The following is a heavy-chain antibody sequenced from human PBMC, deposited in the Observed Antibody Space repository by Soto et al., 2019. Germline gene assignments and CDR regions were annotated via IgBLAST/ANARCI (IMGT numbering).Heavy chain of an antibody. CDR3: AKHQTPSYYYDTRGYPLDF. CDR1: GFTFSNYD. D-gene: IGHD3-22*01. J-gene: IGHJ4*02. Sequence: GGSLRLSCAASGFTFSNYDMHWVRQAPGKGLEWVAVISHGGNNRVYSDSVKGRFTISRDNPKNTLYLQMNSLRDEDTAVYYCAKHQTPSYYYDTRGYPLDFWGQGTLVTVSS. CDR2: ISHGGNNR. V-gene: IGHV3-30*18.